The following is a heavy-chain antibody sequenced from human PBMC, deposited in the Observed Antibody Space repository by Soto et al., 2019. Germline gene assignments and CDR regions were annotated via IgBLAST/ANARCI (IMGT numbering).Heavy chain of an antibody. CDR2: ISLYSDGT. CDR3: ARVVLGAEAWFGP. V-gene: IGHV1-18*01. CDR1: GYTFSNYG. J-gene: IGHJ5*02. Sequence: ASVKVSCKTSGYTFSNYGITWVRQAPGQPLEWLGWISLYSDGTNYAQKFQGRVSMTTDTSTTTAYMELRSLRSDDTAVYYCARVVLGAEAWFGPWGQGTLVTVSS. D-gene: IGHD2-2*01.